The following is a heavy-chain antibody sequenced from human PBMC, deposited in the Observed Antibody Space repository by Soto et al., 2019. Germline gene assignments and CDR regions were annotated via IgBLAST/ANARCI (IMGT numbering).Heavy chain of an antibody. D-gene: IGHD3-10*01. CDR1: GSTFSNYD. V-gene: IGHV1-8*01. Sequence: QVQLVQSGAELKKPGASVKVSCKASGSTFSNYDMNWVRQATGQGPEGIGWVNPNNGDTGYAQKFQGRVTLTTDISTTTAYMELTSLRSEDTAIYYCAKVSRKGSAIDFDYWGQGTLITVSS. CDR2: VNPNNGDT. J-gene: IGHJ4*02. CDR3: AKVSRKGSAIDFDY.